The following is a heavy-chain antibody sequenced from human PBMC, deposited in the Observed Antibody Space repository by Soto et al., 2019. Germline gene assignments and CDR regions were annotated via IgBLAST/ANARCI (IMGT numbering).Heavy chain of an antibody. D-gene: IGHD3-3*01. J-gene: IGHJ4*02. CDR2: IGSKANNYAA. V-gene: IGHV3-73*01. Sequence: GGSLRLSCAASGFTFSGSTLHWVRQASGKGLEWVGRIGSKANNYAAAYAVSLKGRFAISRDDSRNTAYLQMSSLKTEDTAVYYCARGVYPFWSGHPKGLDYWGQGTVVTVSS. CDR3: ARGVYPFWSGHPKGLDY. CDR1: GFTFSGST.